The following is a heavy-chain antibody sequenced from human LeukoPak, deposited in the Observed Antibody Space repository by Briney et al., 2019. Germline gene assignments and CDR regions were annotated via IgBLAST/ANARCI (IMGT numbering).Heavy chain of an antibody. Sequence: GGSLRLSCAASGFTFSNFGMHWVRQAPGKGLEWVAVIWYDGSNKYYADSVKGRFTISRDNSKNTLYLQMNSLRAEDTAVYFCARSAARLRYYYAMDVWGQGTLVTVSS. CDR2: IWYDGSNK. V-gene: IGHV3-33*01. CDR1: GFTFSNFG. J-gene: IGHJ6*02. D-gene: IGHD6-6*01. CDR3: ARSAARLRYYYAMDV.